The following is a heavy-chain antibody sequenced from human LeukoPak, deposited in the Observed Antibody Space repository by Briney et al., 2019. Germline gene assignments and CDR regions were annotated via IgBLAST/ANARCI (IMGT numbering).Heavy chain of an antibody. D-gene: IGHD6-19*01. CDR3: EGHSSGWTDY. CDR2: ISSSGGTT. J-gene: IGHJ4*02. V-gene: IGHV3-23*01. CDR1: GFTFKTHA. Sequence: GGSLRLSCAASGFTFKTHAMSWVRQAPGKGLEWVSSISSSGGTTYYADSVKGRFTISTDNSKNTLYLQMNSLRAEDTAVYFCEGHSSGWTDYWGQGTLVTVSS.